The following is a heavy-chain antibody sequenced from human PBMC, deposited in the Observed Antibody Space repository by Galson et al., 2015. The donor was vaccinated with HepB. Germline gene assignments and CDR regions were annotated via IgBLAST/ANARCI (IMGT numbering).Heavy chain of an antibody. V-gene: IGHV1-3*01. CDR3: ARDEGWLLSPFDY. Sequence: SVKVSCKASGYTFTSYAMHWVRQAPGQRLEWMGWINAGNGNTKYSQKFQGRVTITRDTSASTAYMELSSLRSEDTAVYYCARDEGWLLSPFDYWGQGTLVTVSS. CDR1: GYTFTSYA. J-gene: IGHJ4*02. D-gene: IGHD3-3*01. CDR2: INAGNGNT.